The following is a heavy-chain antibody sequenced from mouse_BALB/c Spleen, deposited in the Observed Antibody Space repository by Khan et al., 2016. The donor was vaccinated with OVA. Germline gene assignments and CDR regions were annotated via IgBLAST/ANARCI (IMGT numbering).Heavy chain of an antibody. Sequence: QVQLQQSGAELVKPGASVKISYKASGYTFTSFYMYWVKQRPGQGLEWIGGINPSNGDTHFYEKFKSKATLTVDKSSTTAYMQFSSLTSEDSAVYYCARAGYGNPFAYWGQGTLVTVSA. J-gene: IGHJ3*01. CDR2: INPSNGDT. CDR1: GYTFTSFY. D-gene: IGHD2-1*01. CDR3: ARAGYGNPFAY. V-gene: IGHV1S81*02.